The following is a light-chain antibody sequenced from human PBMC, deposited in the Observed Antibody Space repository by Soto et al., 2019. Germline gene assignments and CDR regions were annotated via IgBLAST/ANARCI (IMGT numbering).Light chain of an antibody. V-gene: IGKV1D-12*01. CDR3: KQGKGSPFP. CDR2: AAS. CDR1: QGISNW. Sequence: DLPMTQSPSSVSVSVGDRVSITCRASQGISNWLAWYQQKPGRAPKLLIYAASSLQSGVSSRFSGRGSGTFFTLTISSLQPEVFAIYYCKQGKGSPFPFGPGPKVEI. J-gene: IGKJ3*01.